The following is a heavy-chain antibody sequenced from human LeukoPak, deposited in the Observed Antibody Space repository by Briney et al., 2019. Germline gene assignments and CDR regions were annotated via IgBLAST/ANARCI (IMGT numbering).Heavy chain of an antibody. J-gene: IGHJ3*02. V-gene: IGHV3-23*01. CDR3: AKVRYYYDSSGYDPLDI. CDR2: ITSSGTGT. CDR1: GFTFNIYA. Sequence: GGSLRLSCAASGFTFNIYAMSWVRQAPGKGLEWVSSITSSGTGTFYADSVKGRFTISRDNSKNTLYLQMNSLSAEDTAVYYCAKVRYYYDSSGYDPLDIWGQGTMVTVSS. D-gene: IGHD3-22*01.